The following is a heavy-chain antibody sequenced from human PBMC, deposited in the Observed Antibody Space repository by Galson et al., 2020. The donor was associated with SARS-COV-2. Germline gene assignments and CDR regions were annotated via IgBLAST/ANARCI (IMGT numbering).Heavy chain of an antibody. D-gene: IGHD1-26*01. CDR1: VGSFRNYY. CDR3: ARGPLIVTTAQFDS. J-gene: IGHJ4*02. Sequence: SEIPSLPCAVYVGSFRNYYSSWLRQPPGKELEWIGEVLYDGTTQYNPSLRSRATVSLDTSTIQFSLQLTSVTAADTAVYDCARGPLIVTTAQFDSWGQGTLVTVSS. CDR2: VLYDGTT. V-gene: IGHV4-34*01.